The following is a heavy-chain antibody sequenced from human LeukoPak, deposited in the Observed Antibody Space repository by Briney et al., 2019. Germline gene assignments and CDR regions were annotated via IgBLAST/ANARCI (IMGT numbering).Heavy chain of an antibody. D-gene: IGHD2-15*01. CDR2: ISGSSSYI. J-gene: IGHJ6*03. Sequence: GGSLRLSCAASGFTVSSYSMNWVRQAPGKGLEWVSSISGSSSYIYYADSVKGRFTISRDNARNSLYLQMNSLRAEDSAVYYCARAGRKSRGVDIVRKKETGYYYYMDVWGKGTTVTVSS. CDR3: ARAGRKSRGVDIVRKKETGYYYYMDV. V-gene: IGHV3-21*01. CDR1: GFTVSSYS.